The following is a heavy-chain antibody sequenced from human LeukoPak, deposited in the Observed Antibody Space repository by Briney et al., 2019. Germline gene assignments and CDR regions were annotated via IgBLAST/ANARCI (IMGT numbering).Heavy chain of an antibody. Sequence: ASVKVSCKASGYTFTVYSMRWVRQAPGQGLEWMGWIIPNSGGTNYAQKFQGRVTMTRDTTISTAYMELSRLRSDDTAVDCCAREVGVVVPGAINWCDLWRGGTRVSVFS. J-gene: IGHJ5*02. CDR3: AREVGVVVPGAINWCDL. CDR1: GYTFTVYS. V-gene: IGHV1-2*02. D-gene: IGHD2-2*01. CDR2: IIPNSGGT.